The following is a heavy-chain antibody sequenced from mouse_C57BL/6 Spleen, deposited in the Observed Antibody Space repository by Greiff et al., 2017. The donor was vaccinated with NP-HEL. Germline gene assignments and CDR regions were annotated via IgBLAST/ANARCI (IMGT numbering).Heavy chain of an antibody. CDR1: GYTFTSYW. J-gene: IGHJ3*01. V-gene: IGHV1-55*01. CDR2: IYPGSGST. CDR3: ARGTHSSGAWFAY. D-gene: IGHD3-2*02. Sequence: LQESGAELVKPGASVKMSCKASGYTFTSYWITWVKQRPGQGLEWIGDIYPGSGSTNYNEKFKSKATLTVDTSSSTAYMQLSSLTSEDSAVYYCARGTHSSGAWFAYWGQGTLVTVSA.